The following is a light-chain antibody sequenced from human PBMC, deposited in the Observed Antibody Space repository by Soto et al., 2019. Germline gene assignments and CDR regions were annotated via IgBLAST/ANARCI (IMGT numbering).Light chain of an antibody. CDR2: GAS. CDR1: QNVRSN. J-gene: IGKJ1*01. V-gene: IGKV3-20*01. Sequence: EIVMTQSPAAVSVSPGERATLSCRASQNVRSNLAWYQQKPGQAPRLLIYGASSRATGIPDRFSGSGSGTDFTLNISRLEPEDFAVYYCQQYGSSRTFGQGTKVDIK. CDR3: QQYGSSRT.